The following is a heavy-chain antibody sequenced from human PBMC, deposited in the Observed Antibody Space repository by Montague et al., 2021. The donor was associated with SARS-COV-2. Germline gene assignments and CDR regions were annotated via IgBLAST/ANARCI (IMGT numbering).Heavy chain of an antibody. V-gene: IGHV4-39*01. CDR2: IYYSGST. Sequence: SETLSLTCTVSGGSISSSSYYWGWIRQPPGKGLEWIGSIYYSGSTYYNPSLKSRVTISVDTSKNQFSLKLSSVTAADTAVYYCARGVPLGYDFWSGYPEIGDFDYWGQGTPVTVSS. CDR3: ARGVPLGYDFWSGYPEIGDFDY. J-gene: IGHJ4*02. D-gene: IGHD3-3*01. CDR1: GGSISSSSYY.